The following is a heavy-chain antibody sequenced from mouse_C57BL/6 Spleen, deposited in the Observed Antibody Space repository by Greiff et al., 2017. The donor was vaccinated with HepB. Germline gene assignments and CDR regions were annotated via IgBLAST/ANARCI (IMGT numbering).Heavy chain of an antibody. J-gene: IGHJ3*01. CDR3: ARANWDVPWFAY. CDR1: GFTFSDYY. Sequence: EVKVEESEGGLVQPGSSMKLSCTASGFTFSDYYMAWVRQVPEKGLEWVANINYDGSSTYYLDSLKSRFIISRDNAKNILYLQMSSLKSEDTATYYCARANWDVPWFAYWGQGTLVTVSA. D-gene: IGHD4-1*02. CDR2: INYDGSST. V-gene: IGHV5-16*01.